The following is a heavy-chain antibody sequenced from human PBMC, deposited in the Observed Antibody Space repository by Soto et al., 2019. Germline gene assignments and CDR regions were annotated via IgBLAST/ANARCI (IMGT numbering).Heavy chain of an antibody. CDR1: GFTFDDYA. V-gene: IGHV3-9*01. CDR2: ISWNSGDI. CDR3: AKGFSDYYGSSESYMDV. J-gene: IGHJ6*03. Sequence: SLKISCAASGFTFDDYAMHWVRQAPGKGLEWVSGISWNSGDIGYADSVKGRFTISRDNAKNSLYLQMNSLRAEDTALYYCAKGFSDYYGSSESYMDVWGKGTTVTVSS. D-gene: IGHD3-10*01.